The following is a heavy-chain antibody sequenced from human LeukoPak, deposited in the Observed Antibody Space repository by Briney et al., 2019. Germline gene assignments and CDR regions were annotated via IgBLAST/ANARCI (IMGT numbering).Heavy chain of an antibody. CDR1: GGSFSGYY. J-gene: IGHJ3*02. Sequence: SEALSLTCAVYGGSFSGYYWSWIRQPPGKGLEWIGEINHSGSTNYNPSLKSRVTISVDTSKNQFSLKLSSVTAADTAVYYCARGLTGYSSGGTAFDIWGQGTMVTVSS. CDR3: ARGLTGYSSGGTAFDI. D-gene: IGHD6-19*01. CDR2: INHSGST. V-gene: IGHV4-34*01.